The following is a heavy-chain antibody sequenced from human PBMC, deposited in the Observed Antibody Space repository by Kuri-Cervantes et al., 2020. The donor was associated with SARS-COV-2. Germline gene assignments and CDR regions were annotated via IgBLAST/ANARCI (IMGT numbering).Heavy chain of an antibody. Sequence: ESLKISCAVSGYSISSGYYWSWIRQPPGKGLEWIGEINHSGSTNYNPSLKSRVTISVDTSKNQFSLKLSSVTAADTAVYYCARGVYWNDPRDASGFDYWGQGTLVTVSS. CDR1: GYSISSGYY. J-gene: IGHJ4*02. D-gene: IGHD1-1*01. CDR2: INHSGST. CDR3: ARGVYWNDPRDASGFDY. V-gene: IGHV4-34*01.